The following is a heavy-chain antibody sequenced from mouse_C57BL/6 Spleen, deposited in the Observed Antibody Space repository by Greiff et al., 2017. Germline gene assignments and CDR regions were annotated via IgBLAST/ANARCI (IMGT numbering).Heavy chain of an antibody. V-gene: IGHV5-9*01. CDR1: GFTFSSYT. CDR2: ISGGGGNT. J-gene: IGHJ4*01. Sequence: EVQLVESGGGLVKPGGSLKLSCAASGFTFSSYTMSWVRQTPEKRLEWVATISGGGGNTYYPDSVKGRVTISRDNAKNTLYLQLSSLRSEDTALYYCARTGPDGYSGAMDYWGQGTSVTVSS. D-gene: IGHD2-3*01. CDR3: ARTGPDGYSGAMDY.